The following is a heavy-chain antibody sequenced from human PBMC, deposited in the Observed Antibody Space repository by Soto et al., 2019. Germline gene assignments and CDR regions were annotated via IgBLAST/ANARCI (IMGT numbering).Heavy chain of an antibody. D-gene: IGHD3-10*01. Sequence: QVQLQESGPGLVKPSQTLSLTCTVSGGSISSGGYYWSWLRQHPGKGLEWIGYIYYSGSTYYNPSLKSRVTISVDTSKNQFSLKLSSVTAADTAVYYCARGDYYGSGSPLPYGMDVWGQGTTVTVSS. CDR2: IYYSGST. CDR3: ARGDYYGSGSPLPYGMDV. V-gene: IGHV4-31*03. CDR1: GGSISSGGYY. J-gene: IGHJ6*02.